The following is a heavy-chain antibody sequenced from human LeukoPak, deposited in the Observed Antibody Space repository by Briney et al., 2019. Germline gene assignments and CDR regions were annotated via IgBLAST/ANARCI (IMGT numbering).Heavy chain of an antibody. D-gene: IGHD3-10*01. CDR1: GYTFTSYA. CDR2: INAGNGNT. CDR3: ARDTNYGSGSPAGFDP. V-gene: IGHV1-3*03. J-gene: IGHJ5*02. Sequence: ASVKLSCKASGYTFTSYAMHWVRQAPGQRLEWMGWINAGNGNTKYSQEFQGRVTITRDTSASTAYMELSSLRSEDMAVYYCARDTNYGSGSPAGFDPWGQGTLVTVS.